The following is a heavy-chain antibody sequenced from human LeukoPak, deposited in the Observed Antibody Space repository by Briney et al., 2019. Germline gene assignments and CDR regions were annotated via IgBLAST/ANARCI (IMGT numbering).Heavy chain of an antibody. V-gene: IGHV4-59*01. J-gene: IGHJ4*02. Sequence: SETLSLTCTVSVDSISGYYWSWIRQPPGKGLEWIGHMYYSGNTNYNPSLKSRLTTSLDTSKNQFSLKLSSVTAADTAVYYCARGKYYFDYWGQGTLVTVSS. CDR1: VDSISGYY. CDR2: MYYSGNT. CDR3: ARGKYYFDY.